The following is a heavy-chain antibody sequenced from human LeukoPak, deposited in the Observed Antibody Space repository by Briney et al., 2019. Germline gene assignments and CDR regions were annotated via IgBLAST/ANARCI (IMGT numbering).Heavy chain of an antibody. CDR3: ATFLWFGYFDY. D-gene: IGHD3-10*01. CDR2: IYRGGST. J-gene: IGHJ4*02. CDR1: GLTVSSNY. V-gene: IGHV3-53*01. Sequence: GGCLRLSCAASGLTVSSNYMSWVRQAPGRRLEWVSVIYRGGSTYYADSVTGRFIISRDNSKNTLYLQMNSLRAEDTAVYYCATFLWFGYFDYWGQGTLVTVSS.